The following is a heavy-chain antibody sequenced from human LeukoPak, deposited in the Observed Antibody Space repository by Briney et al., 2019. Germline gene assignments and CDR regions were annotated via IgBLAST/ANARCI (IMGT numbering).Heavy chain of an antibody. D-gene: IGHD3-22*01. J-gene: IGHJ3*01. CDR3: ARPNITSYYDSRGYDAFDV. CDR2: IYPDDSDT. Sequence: GESLKISRKGSGYRFNAYWIAWVRQMPGKGLEWMGIIYPDDSDTRYSPSFQGQVTISADKSVRTAYLQWSSLKASDTAMYYCARPNITSYYDSRGYDAFDVWGQGTMVTVS. CDR1: GYRFNAYW. V-gene: IGHV5-51*01.